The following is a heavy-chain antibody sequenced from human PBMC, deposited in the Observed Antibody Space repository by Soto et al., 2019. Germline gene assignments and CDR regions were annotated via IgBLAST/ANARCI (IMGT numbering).Heavy chain of an antibody. D-gene: IGHD6-6*01. J-gene: IGHJ5*02. V-gene: IGHV4-4*02. CDR3: ARRYSSSAGGWFDP. CDR1: GGSISSSNW. Sequence: SETLSLTCAVSGGSISSSNWWSWVRQPPGKGLEWIGEIYHSGSTNYNPSLKSRVTISVDKSKNQFSLKLSSVTAADTAVHYCARRYSSSAGGWFDPWGQGALVTVSS. CDR2: IYHSGST.